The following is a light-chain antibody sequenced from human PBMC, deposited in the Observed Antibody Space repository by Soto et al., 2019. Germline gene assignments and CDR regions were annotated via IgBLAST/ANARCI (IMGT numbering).Light chain of an antibody. CDR3: QQYYNWPRT. CDR1: QSVSSN. CDR2: GAS. V-gene: IGKV3-15*01. J-gene: IGKJ1*01. Sequence: EIVMTQSPTTLSVSPGERATLSCRASQSVSSNLAWYQQKPGQAPSLLIYGASTRATGTPARFSGSGSGTEFTLTISSLQSEDFAVYYCQQYYNWPRTFGQGTKVDIK.